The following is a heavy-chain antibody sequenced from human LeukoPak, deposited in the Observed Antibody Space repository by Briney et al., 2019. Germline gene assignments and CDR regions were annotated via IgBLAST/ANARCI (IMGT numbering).Heavy chain of an antibody. CDR1: GFTFSSYA. D-gene: IGHD1-1*01. CDR2: ISGSGGST. J-gene: IGHJ6*04. CDR3: AKNREEYNWNLAAYYYYYGMDV. V-gene: IGHV3-23*01. Sequence: GGSLRLSCAASGFTFSSYAMSWVRQAPAKGLEWVSAISGSGGSTYYADSVKGRFTISRDNSKNTLYLQMNSLRAEDTAVYYCAKNREEYNWNLAAYYYYYGMDVWGKGTTVTVSS.